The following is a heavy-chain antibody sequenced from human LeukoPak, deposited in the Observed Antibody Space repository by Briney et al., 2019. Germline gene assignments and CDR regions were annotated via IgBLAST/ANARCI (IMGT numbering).Heavy chain of an antibody. CDR1: GFTFRSYE. J-gene: IGHJ5*02. V-gene: IGHV3-48*03. CDR3: MRDGSVPGDKPDL. Sequence: GGSLRLSCVASGFTFRSYEMNWVRQAPGKGLEWVSYISNTVSDIYYADSVKGRFTISRDNARISLYLQMDSLRAEDTAVYYCMRDGSVPGDKPDLWGQGTLVTVSS. D-gene: IGHD2-21*01. CDR2: ISNTVSDI.